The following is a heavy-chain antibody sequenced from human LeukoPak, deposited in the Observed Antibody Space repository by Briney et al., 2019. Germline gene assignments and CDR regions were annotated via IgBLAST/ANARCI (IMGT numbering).Heavy chain of an antibody. CDR2: ISSSGSTI. D-gene: IGHD3-10*01. CDR1: GFTFSDYY. J-gene: IGHJ4*02. V-gene: IGHV3-11*04. CDR3: ASRITMVRGGVDY. Sequence: TGGSLRLSCAASGFTFSDYYMSWIRQAPGKGLEWVSYISSSGSTIYYADSVKGRFTTSRDNAKNSLYLQMNSLRAEDTAVYYCASRITMVRGGVDYWGQGTLVTVSS.